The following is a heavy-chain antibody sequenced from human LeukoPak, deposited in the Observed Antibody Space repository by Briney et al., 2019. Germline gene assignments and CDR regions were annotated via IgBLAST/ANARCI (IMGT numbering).Heavy chain of an antibody. J-gene: IGHJ4*02. CDR3: ARDAVLSSGWYYFDY. D-gene: IGHD6-19*01. CDR2: IDSDGSTA. Sequence: GSLRLSCAASGFPFSNYWMHWVRPVPGKGPVWVSRIDSDGSTATYAGSVKGRFTISRDSAKNTLYLQMNSLRAEDTAVYYCARDAVLSSGWYYFDYWGQGTLVTVSS. CDR1: GFPFSNYW. V-gene: IGHV3-74*01.